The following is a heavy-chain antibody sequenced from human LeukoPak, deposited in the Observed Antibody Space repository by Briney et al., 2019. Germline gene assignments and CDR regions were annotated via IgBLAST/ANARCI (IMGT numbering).Heavy chain of an antibody. CDR3: ARPRGSSWYSTYFAY. D-gene: IGHD6-13*01. J-gene: IGHJ4*02. CDR1: GGSFSGYY. V-gene: IGHV4-34*01. Sequence: PSETLSLTCAVYGGSFSGYYWSWIRQPPGKGLEWIGEINHSGSTNYNPSLKSRVTISVDTSKNQFSLKLSSVTAADTAVYYCARPRGSSWYSTYFAYWGQEPRVTVSS. CDR2: INHSGST.